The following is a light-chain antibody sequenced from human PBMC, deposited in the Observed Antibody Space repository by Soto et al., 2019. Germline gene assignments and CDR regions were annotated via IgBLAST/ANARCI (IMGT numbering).Light chain of an antibody. V-gene: IGLV1-40*01. CDR1: SSDIGAGYR. CDR2: DNT. Sequence: QSVLTQPPSVSGAPGERVTISCTGSSSDIGAGYRVRWYQQVPGTAPKLLIYDNTNRPSGVSVRFSGSKSGTSASLAISGLQAEAEADYYCAAWDDSLNGQVFGGGTKLTVL. CDR3: AAWDDSLNGQV. J-gene: IGLJ3*02.